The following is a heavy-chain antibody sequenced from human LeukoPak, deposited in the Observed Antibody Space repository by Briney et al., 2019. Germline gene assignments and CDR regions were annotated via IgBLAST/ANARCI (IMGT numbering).Heavy chain of an antibody. J-gene: IGHJ6*02. V-gene: IGHV3-15*01. CDR2: IKSKTDGGTT. D-gene: IGHD2-2*01. CDR3: TTQQLLFYYGMDV. Sequence: PGGSLRLSCAASGFTFSNAWMSWVRQAPGKGLEWVGRIKSKTDGGTTDYAAPVKGRFTISRDDSKSTLYLQMNSLKTEDTAVYYCTTQQLLFYYGMDVWGQGTTVNVSS. CDR1: GFTFSNAW.